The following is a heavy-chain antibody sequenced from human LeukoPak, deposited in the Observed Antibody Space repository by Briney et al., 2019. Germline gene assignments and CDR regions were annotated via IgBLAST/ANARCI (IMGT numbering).Heavy chain of an antibody. CDR3: ARGGPYYYDSSGHNWFDP. CDR2: INPNSGGT. D-gene: IGHD3-22*01. J-gene: IGHJ5*02. CDR1: GYTFTGYY. V-gene: IGHV1-2*02. Sequence: ASVKVSCKASGYTFTGYYMHWVRQAPGQGLEWMEWINPNSGGTNYAQKFQGRVTMTRDTSISTAYMELSRLRSDDTAVYYCARGGPYYYDSSGHNWFDPWGQGTLVTVSS.